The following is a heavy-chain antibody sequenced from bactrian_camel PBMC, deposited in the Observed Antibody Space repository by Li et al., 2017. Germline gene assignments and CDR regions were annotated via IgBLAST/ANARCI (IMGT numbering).Heavy chain of an antibody. J-gene: IGHJ4*01. CDR1: GYTYGSYT. V-gene: IGHV3S55*01. CDR3: AAAKGLPDLLRGGYLSARSYNY. D-gene: IGHD3*01. Sequence: HVQLVESGGGSVQAGGSLRLSCAASGYTYGSYTYSSYCMGWFRQAPGKEREGVAAIYGGLTYYADSVKGRFTISQDNAKNTLYLQMNSLKPEDTAIYYCAAAKGLPDLLRGGYLSARSYNYWGRGTQVTVS. CDR2: IYGGLT.